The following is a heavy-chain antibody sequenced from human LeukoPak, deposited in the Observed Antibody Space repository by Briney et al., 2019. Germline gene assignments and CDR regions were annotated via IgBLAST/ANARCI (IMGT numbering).Heavy chain of an antibody. CDR1: GGSFSGYY. CDR3: ATRYYYGSGSYNDY. J-gene: IGHJ4*02. Sequence: PSETLSLTCAVYGGSFSGYYWSWIRQPPGKGLEWIGEINHSGSTNYNPSLKSRVTISVDTSKNQFSLKLSSVTAADTAVYYCATRYYYGSGSYNDYLGQGTLVTVSS. CDR2: INHSGST. D-gene: IGHD3-10*01. V-gene: IGHV4-34*01.